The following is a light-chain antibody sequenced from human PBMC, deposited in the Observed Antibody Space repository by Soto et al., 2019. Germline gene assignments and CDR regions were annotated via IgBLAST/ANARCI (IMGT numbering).Light chain of an antibody. Sequence: DIQMTQSPSTLSASVGDRVTITCRASRSVNTWLAWYQQKPGNAPKLLIHHASTLESGVPSRFSGSGSGTEFTLTISRLQPDDFATYYCQQYHFFWTFGQGTKVEVK. V-gene: IGKV1-5*01. CDR2: HAS. CDR3: QQYHFFWT. J-gene: IGKJ1*01. CDR1: RSVNTW.